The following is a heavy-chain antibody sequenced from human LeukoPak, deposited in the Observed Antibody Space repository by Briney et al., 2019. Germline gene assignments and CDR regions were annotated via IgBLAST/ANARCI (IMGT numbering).Heavy chain of an antibody. Sequence: PGGSLRLSCVASGFVFSNYAMSWVRQAPGKGLEWVSAISITGGRTYYADSVKGRFTISRDNSKNTLFLQMVSLRAEDTAVYYCAKRKVISRFGESRLKDYGMDVWGQGTTVTVSS. J-gene: IGHJ6*02. V-gene: IGHV3-23*01. D-gene: IGHD3-10*01. CDR3: AKRKVISRFGESRLKDYGMDV. CDR2: ISITGGRT. CDR1: GFVFSNYA.